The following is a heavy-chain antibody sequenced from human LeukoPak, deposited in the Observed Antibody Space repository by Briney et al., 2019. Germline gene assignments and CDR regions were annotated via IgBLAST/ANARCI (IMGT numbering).Heavy chain of an antibody. CDR2: INPNSGGT. CDR1: GYTFTGYY. Sequence: ASVKVSCKASGYTFTGYYMHWVLQAPGQGLEGMGWINPNSGGTNYPQKFQGRVTMTRDTSISTAYMELSRLRSDDTAVYYCAIEGSGWYRDWFDPWGQGTLVTVS. V-gene: IGHV1-2*02. CDR3: AIEGSGWYRDWFDP. D-gene: IGHD6-19*01. J-gene: IGHJ5*02.